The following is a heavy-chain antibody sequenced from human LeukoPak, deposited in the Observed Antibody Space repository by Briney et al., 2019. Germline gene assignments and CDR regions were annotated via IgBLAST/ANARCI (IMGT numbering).Heavy chain of an antibody. CDR3: ARPIRGNNWFDP. CDR2: INPNSGGT. J-gene: IGHJ5*02. Sequence: ASVKVSCKASGYTFTSYYMHWVRQAPGQGLEWMGWINPNSGGTNYAQKFQGRVTMTRDTSISTAYMELSRLRSDDTAVYYCARPIRGNNWFDPWGQGTLVTVSS. D-gene: IGHD1-26*01. CDR1: GYTFTSYY. V-gene: IGHV1-2*02.